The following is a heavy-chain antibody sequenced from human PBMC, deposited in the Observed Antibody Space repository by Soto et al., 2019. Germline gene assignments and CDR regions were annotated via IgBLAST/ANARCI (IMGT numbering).Heavy chain of an antibody. D-gene: IGHD2-21*01. Sequence: EVHLVESGGGLVKPGGSLRLSCAVSGFTFSSCTMNWVRQAPGKGLEWVSSISPSTSHIYYADSVKGRFTISRYNSQTSVSLQTTRLRCEDMAVCLWSGWIVGAGHQHDGIHAWCQGPGVTVSS. CDR1: GFTFSSCT. CDR3: SGWIVGAGHQHDGIHA. J-gene: IGHJ6*02. V-gene: IGHV3-21*01. CDR2: ISPSTSHI.